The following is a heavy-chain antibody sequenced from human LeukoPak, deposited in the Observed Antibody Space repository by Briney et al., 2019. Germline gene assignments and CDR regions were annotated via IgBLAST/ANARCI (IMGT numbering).Heavy chain of an antibody. CDR1: GYTFTGYY. D-gene: IGHD2-15*01. V-gene: IGHV1-2*02. J-gene: IGHJ4*02. Sequence: VASVKVSCKASGYTFTGYYMRWVRQAPGQGLEWVGWINPYSGGTKYAQKFQGRVTMTRDTSINTAYMELRRLKSDDTAVYYCARPYCSGGSCHDYFDYWGQGTLVTVSS. CDR2: INPYSGGT. CDR3: ARPYCSGGSCHDYFDY.